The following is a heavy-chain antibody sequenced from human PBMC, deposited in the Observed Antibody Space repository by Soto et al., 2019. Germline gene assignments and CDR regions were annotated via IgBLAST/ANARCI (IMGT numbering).Heavy chain of an antibody. J-gene: IGHJ6*02. CDR3: ARTCITMVRGYYYYGMDV. V-gene: IGHV1-69*02. CDR1: GGTFSSYT. CDR2: IIPILGIA. D-gene: IGHD3-10*01. Sequence: SVKVSCKASGGTFSSYTISWVRQAPGQGLEWMGRIIPILGIANYAQKFQGRVTITADKSTSTAYMELSSLRSEHTAVYYCARTCITMVRGYYYYGMDVWGQGTTVTVSS.